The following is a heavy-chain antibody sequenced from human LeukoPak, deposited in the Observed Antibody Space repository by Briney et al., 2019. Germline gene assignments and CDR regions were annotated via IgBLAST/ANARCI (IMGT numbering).Heavy chain of an antibody. Sequence: PSETLSLTCAVHGGSLSGYYWSWIRQLPGKGLEWIGYIYVTGSTYYNPSLQSRLTMSLDTSKNQFSLELNSVTAADTAVYYCARAVKQVVVRFDYWGQGTLVTVSS. J-gene: IGHJ4*02. D-gene: IGHD3-22*01. CDR1: GGSLSGYY. CDR2: IYVTGST. V-gene: IGHV4-59*06. CDR3: ARAVKQVVVRFDY.